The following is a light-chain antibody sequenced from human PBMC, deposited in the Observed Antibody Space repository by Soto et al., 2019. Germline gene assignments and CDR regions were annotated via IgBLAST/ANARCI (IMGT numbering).Light chain of an antibody. J-gene: IGLJ1*01. Sequence: QSVLTQPASVSGSPGQSITISCTGTSSDVGSYNYVSWYQRHPGKAPKLMIHEVSNRPSGVSNRFSGSKSGNTASLTISGLQAEDEADYYCSSYTSSRAYVFGIGTKLTVL. CDR3: SSYTSSRAYV. CDR1: SSDVGSYNY. CDR2: EVS. V-gene: IGLV2-14*01.